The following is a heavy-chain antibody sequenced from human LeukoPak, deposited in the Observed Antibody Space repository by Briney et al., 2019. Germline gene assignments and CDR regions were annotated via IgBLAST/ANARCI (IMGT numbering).Heavy chain of an antibody. CDR2: FGERGSSA. V-gene: IGHV3-23*01. D-gene: IGHD2-2*03. Sequence: GGSLRLSCSASGFTFSSYAMSWVRQAPGKGLEWVSTFGERGSSAYYADSVKGRFTISRDNSKNTLYLQMNSLRAEDTALYYCAKHGYCSGISCFFDFWGQGTLVTVSS. CDR1: GFTFSSYA. CDR3: AKHGYCSGISCFFDF. J-gene: IGHJ4*02.